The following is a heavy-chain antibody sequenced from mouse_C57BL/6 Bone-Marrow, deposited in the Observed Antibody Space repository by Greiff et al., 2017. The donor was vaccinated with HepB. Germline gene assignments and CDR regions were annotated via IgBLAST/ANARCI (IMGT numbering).Heavy chain of an antibody. CDR3: ARNYGSSPFAY. J-gene: IGHJ3*01. Sequence: VQLQQSGAELARPGASVKLSCKASGYTFTSYGISWVKQRTGQGLEWIGEIYPRSGNTYYNEKFKGKATLTAGKSSSTAYMELRSLTSEDSAVYFCARNYGSSPFAYWGQGTLVTVSA. D-gene: IGHD1-1*01. CDR1: GYTFTSYG. V-gene: IGHV1-81*01. CDR2: IYPRSGNT.